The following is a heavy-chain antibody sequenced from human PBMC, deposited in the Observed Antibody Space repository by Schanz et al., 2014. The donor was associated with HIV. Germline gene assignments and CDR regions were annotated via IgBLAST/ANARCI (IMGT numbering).Heavy chain of an antibody. J-gene: IGHJ6*02. V-gene: IGHV3-30-3*01. D-gene: IGHD6-13*01. Sequence: QVRLVESGGGVVQPGRSRRLSCAASGFTLRSYAMHWVRQAPGKGLHWVAVISCDGSNKYYADSVKGRFTISRDNSKNPLYLEMNSLRPEDTAVYYCARETSGFSTSWPPRYHYYGMDVWGQGTTVTVSS. CDR2: ISCDGSNK. CDR3: ARETSGFSTSWPPRYHYYGMDV. CDR1: GFTLRSYA.